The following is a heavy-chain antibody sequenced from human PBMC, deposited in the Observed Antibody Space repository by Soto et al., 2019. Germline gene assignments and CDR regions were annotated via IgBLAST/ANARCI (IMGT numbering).Heavy chain of an antibody. D-gene: IGHD5-12*01. Sequence: QVQLVQSGAEVKKPGSSVKVSCKASGGAFGSYAINWVRQAPGQGLEWMGGIIPMFETTNYAQRFQGRVTVTADESTSTVYLXLTRLRSEDTGMYYCTXHRXXSSGYWGQDFWGQGTLVTVSS. J-gene: IGHJ4*02. CDR1: GGAFGSYA. CDR3: TXHRXXSSGYWGQDF. CDR2: IIPMFETT. V-gene: IGHV1-69*01.